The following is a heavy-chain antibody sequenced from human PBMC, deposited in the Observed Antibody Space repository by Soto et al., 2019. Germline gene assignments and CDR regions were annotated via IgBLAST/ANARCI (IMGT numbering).Heavy chain of an antibody. J-gene: IGHJ6*02. CDR2: ISYDGSKK. CDR3: ARDASYYSLWSGYYPSRNGMDV. CDR1: GFTFSSYA. V-gene: IGHV3-30*04. Sequence: LRLSCAASGFTFSSYAMHWVRQAPGKGLEWVAVISYDGSKKSYGDSVKGRFTISRDNSRNTVYLQMNSLRADDTAVYYCARDASYYSLWSGYYPSRNGMDVWGQGTTVTVSS. D-gene: IGHD3-3*01.